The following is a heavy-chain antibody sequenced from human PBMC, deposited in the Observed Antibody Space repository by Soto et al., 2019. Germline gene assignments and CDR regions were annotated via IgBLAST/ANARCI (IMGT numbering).Heavy chain of an antibody. V-gene: IGHV3-53*02. CDR1: GFSISSNY. CDR3: ARGQQVSTIRGVQGFDY. CDR2: LYSGGTS. J-gene: IGHJ4*02. Sequence: EVQLVETGGGLIQPGGSLRLSCAASGFSISSNYMTWVRQAPGKGLEWVSLLYSGGTSYYADSVKGRFTISRGNTKNTLFLQMNRLKTEDTAVYYCARGQQVSTIRGVQGFDYWGQGTLGTVSS. D-gene: IGHD3-10*01.